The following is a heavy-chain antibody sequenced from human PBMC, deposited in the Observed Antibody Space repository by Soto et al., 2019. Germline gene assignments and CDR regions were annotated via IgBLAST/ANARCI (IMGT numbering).Heavy chain of an antibody. CDR1: GFTFSDYY. Sequence: PGGSLRLSCAASGFTFSDYYMSWIRQAPGKGLEWVSYISSSISYTNYADSVKGRFTISRDNAKNSLYLQMNSLRAEDAALYYCARADYRNVYGMDVWGQGTTVTVSS. CDR2: ISSSISYT. J-gene: IGHJ6*02. CDR3: ARADYRNVYGMDV. V-gene: IGHV3-11*06. D-gene: IGHD4-17*01.